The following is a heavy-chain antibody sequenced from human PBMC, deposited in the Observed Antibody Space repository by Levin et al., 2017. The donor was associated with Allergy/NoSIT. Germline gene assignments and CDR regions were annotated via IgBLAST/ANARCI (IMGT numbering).Heavy chain of an antibody. D-gene: IGHD6-19*01. V-gene: IGHV3-23*01. J-gene: IGHJ4*02. CDR1: GFTFSSYA. Sequence: ETLSLTCAASGFTFSSYAMSWVRQAPGKGLEWVSAISGSGGSTYYADSVKGRFTISRDNSKNTLYLQMNSLRAEDTAVYYCAKAGRDSSGWYLDYWGQGTLVTVSS. CDR3: AKAGRDSSGWYLDY. CDR2: ISGSGGST.